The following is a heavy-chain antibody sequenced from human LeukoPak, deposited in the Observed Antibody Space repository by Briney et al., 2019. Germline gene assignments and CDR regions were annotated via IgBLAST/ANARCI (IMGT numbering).Heavy chain of an antibody. Sequence: PGGSLRLSXAASGFTFSNYAMNWVRQAPGKGLEWVSSISESGDTTHYADSVKGRFTISRDNARNTLYLQMNTLRTEDTALYYCAKQWVDCWGQGTLVTVSS. CDR3: AKQWVDC. CDR1: GFTFSNYA. V-gene: IGHV3-23*01. D-gene: IGHD1-26*01. J-gene: IGHJ4*02. CDR2: ISESGDTT.